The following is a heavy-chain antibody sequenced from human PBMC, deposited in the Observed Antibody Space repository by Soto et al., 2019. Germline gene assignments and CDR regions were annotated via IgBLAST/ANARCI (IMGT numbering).Heavy chain of an antibody. Sequence: ASVKVSCKASGYIFTGHTIHWVRQAPGQRLEWVGWINAGYGNTKYSQNFQGRVTITRDTSAITAYMELSSLTSEDTAVYYCARGVDSVMVYFDYWGQGTLVTVSS. CDR3: ARGVDSVMVYFDY. CDR1: GYIFTGHT. CDR2: INAGYGNT. V-gene: IGHV1-3*01. D-gene: IGHD5-18*01. J-gene: IGHJ4*02.